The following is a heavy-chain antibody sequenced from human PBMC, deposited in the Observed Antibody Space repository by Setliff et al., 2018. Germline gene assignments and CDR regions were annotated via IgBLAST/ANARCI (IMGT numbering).Heavy chain of an antibody. CDR1: GFTFSSYA. CDR2: ISGSGGST. Sequence: GSLRLSCAASGFTFSSYAMSWVRQAPGKGLEWVSAISGSGGSTYYADSVKGRFTISRDNSKNTLYLQMNSLRAEDTAVYYCAKDILTGYYPFWYFDYWGQGTLVTVSS. J-gene: IGHJ4*02. CDR3: AKDILTGYYPFWYFDY. D-gene: IGHD3-9*01. V-gene: IGHV3-23*01.